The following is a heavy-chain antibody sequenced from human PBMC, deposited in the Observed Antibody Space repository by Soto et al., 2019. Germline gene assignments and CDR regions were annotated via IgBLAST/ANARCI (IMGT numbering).Heavy chain of an antibody. CDR2: IYYSGST. CDR3: ASFHADYEYFFDS. J-gene: IGHJ4*02. V-gene: IGHV4-59*01. CDR1: GGSISRYH. Sequence: QVRLQESGPGLVKPSETLSLTCTVSGGSISRYHWSWIRQPPGKGLEWIGYIYYSGSTYYNPSLRSGVAISVDTSKNQFSLKVSSVTAADTAVYYCASFHADYEYFFDSWGQGTLVTVSS. D-gene: IGHD3-16*01.